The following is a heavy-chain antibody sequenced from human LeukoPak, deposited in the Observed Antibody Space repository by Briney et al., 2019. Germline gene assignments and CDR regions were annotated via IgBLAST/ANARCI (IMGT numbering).Heavy chain of an antibody. CDR2: ISISGSTI. CDR1: GFTFSSYE. V-gene: IGHV3-48*03. Sequence: GGSLRLSCAASGFTFSSYEMNWVRQAPGKGLEWVSYISISGSTIYYADSVKGRFTISRDNAKNSLYLQMNSLRAEDTAVYYCARDATVTTPIHYYYYGMDVWGQGTTVTVSS. D-gene: IGHD4-17*01. CDR3: ARDATVTTPIHYYYYGMDV. J-gene: IGHJ6*02.